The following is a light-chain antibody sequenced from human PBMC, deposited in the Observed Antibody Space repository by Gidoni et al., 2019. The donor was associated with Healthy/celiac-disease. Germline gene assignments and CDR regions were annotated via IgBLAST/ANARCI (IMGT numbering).Light chain of an antibody. Sequence: AIQMTQSPSSLSASVGDRVTITCRASQGIRNDLGWYQQKPGKAPKLLSYAASSLQTGVPSRFRGSGYGTDFTLTISSLQPEDFATYYCLQDYNYPCSFGQGTKLEIK. CDR3: LQDYNYPCS. V-gene: IGKV1-6*01. CDR1: QGIRND. J-gene: IGKJ2*04. CDR2: AAS.